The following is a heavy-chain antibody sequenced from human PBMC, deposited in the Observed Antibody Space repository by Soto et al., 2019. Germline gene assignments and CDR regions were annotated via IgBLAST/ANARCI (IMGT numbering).Heavy chain of an antibody. J-gene: IGHJ4*02. CDR1: GYTFTSYD. CDR2: MNPNSGNT. D-gene: IGHD2-15*01. Sequence: QVQLVQSGAEVKKPGASVKVSCKASGYTFTSYDINWVRQATGQGLEWMGWMNPNSGNTGYAQKFQGRVTMTRKTSISTAYMELSSLRSEDTAVYYCARGLFGVVVVAATGIDYWGQGTLVTVSS. V-gene: IGHV1-8*01. CDR3: ARGLFGVVVVAATGIDY.